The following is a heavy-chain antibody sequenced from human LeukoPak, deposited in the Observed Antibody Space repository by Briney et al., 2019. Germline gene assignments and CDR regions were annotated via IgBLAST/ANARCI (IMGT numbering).Heavy chain of an antibody. CDR2: IKPDASEK. CDR1: EFSLGSNW. J-gene: IGHJ5*02. CDR3: ASTANNWFDP. V-gene: IGHV3-7*05. Sequence: GGSLRLSCAASEFSLGSNWMSWVRQAPGKGLEWVAVIKPDASEKYYVDSLKGRFTISRDNAKNSLFLQMNSLRVEDTAVYYCASTANNWFDPWGRGTLVTVSS. D-gene: IGHD5-18*01.